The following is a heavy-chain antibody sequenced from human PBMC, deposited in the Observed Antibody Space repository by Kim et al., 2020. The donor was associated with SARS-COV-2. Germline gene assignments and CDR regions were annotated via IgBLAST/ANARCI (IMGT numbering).Heavy chain of an antibody. V-gene: IGHV3-15*01. D-gene: IGHD3-10*01. Sequence: PGKGRLTISRDDSKNTLYLQMNSLKTEDTAVYYCTTGCWFGECGEDYFDYWGQGTLVTVSS. J-gene: IGHJ4*02. CDR3: TTGCWFGECGEDYFDY.